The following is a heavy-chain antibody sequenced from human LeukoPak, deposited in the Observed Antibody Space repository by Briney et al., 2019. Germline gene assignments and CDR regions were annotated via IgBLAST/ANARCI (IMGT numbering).Heavy chain of an antibody. D-gene: IGHD6-19*01. V-gene: IGHV4-59*01. J-gene: IGHJ4*02. CDR3: AREGMAVGFARFPIFNY. Sequence: PSEPLSLTCTVSGGSISSYYWNWIRQPPGRGLEWIGDIYYTGSTNYNPSLKSRVTISVDTSKNQFSLRLTSVTAADTAVYYCAREGMAVGFARFPIFNYWGQGTLVTVSS. CDR1: GGSISSYY. CDR2: IYYTGST.